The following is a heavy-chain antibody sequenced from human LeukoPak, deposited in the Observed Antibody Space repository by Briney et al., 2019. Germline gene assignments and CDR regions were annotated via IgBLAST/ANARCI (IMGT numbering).Heavy chain of an antibody. CDR1: GGSISGGGYY. CDR3: ARDRDFWSGYYSYYYYYGMDV. J-gene: IGHJ6*02. V-gene: IGHV4-31*03. CDR2: IYYSGST. D-gene: IGHD3-3*01. Sequence: PSETLSLTCTVSGGSISGGGYYWSWIRQHPGKGLEWIGYIYYSGSTYYNPSLKSRVTISVDTSKNQFSLKLSSVTAADTAVYYCARDRDFWSGYYSYYYYYGMDVWGQGTTVTVSS.